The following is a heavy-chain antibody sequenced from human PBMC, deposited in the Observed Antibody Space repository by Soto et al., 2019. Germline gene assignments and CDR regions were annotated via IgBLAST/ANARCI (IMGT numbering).Heavy chain of an antibody. V-gene: IGHV4-34*01. D-gene: IGHD1-1*01. CDR3: ARTRNLHV. J-gene: IGHJ6*02. Sequence: QVQLQQWGAGLLKPSETLSLTCAVYGGSLSGYYGNCIRQSPGKGLEWIGEINYSGSTNYNPSIKSRVTISIDTSKYQFSLKLSSVTAADTAVYYCARTRNLHVWGHGTKVTVSS. CDR1: GGSLSGYY. CDR2: INYSGST.